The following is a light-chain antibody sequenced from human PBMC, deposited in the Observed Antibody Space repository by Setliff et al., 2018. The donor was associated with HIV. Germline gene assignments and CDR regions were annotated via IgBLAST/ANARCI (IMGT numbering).Light chain of an antibody. Sequence: LTQPASVSGSPGQSITISCTGTSSDVGGYNYVSWYQQHPGKAPKLIIYDVTYRPSGVSNRFSGSKSGNTASLTISGLQAEDEADYYCSSHRDTNTLEVFGTGTKVTVL. J-gene: IGLJ1*01. CDR3: SSHRDTNTLEV. V-gene: IGLV2-14*03. CDR1: SSDVGGYNY. CDR2: DVT.